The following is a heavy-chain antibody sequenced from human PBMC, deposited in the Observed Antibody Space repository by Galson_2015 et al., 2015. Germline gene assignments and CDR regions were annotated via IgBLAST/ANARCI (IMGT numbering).Heavy chain of an antibody. D-gene: IGHD2-15*01. CDR3: ATKQDIVVVVAAPSYYYYGMDV. V-gene: IGHV1-69*13. Sequence: SVKVSCKASGGTFSSYAISWVRQAPGQGLEWMGGIIPIFGTANYAQKFQGRVTIIADESTSTAYMELSSLRSEDTAVYYCATKQDIVVVVAAPSYYYYGMDVWGQGTTVTVSS. J-gene: IGHJ6*02. CDR2: IIPIFGTA. CDR1: GGTFSSYA.